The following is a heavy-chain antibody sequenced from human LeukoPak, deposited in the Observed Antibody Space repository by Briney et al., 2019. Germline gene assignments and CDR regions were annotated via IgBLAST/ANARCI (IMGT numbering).Heavy chain of an antibody. CDR2: IWYDGSNK. J-gene: IGHJ4*02. Sequence: PGGSRRLSCAASGFTFSSYVMHWVRQAPAKGLGWVALIWYDGSNKYYADSVKGRFTISRDNSKSTLYLQMNSLRAEDTAVYYCARDKGSTSPRGGYFDYWGQGTLVTVSS. CDR1: GFTFSSYV. CDR3: ARDKGSTSPRGGYFDY. V-gene: IGHV3-33*01. D-gene: IGHD2-2*01.